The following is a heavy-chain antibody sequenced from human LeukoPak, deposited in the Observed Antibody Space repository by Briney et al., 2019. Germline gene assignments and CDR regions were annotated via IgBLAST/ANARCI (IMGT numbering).Heavy chain of an antibody. D-gene: IGHD6-19*01. Sequence: GGSLRLSCAASGFTFSSYEMNWVCQATGKGLEWVSYISSSGSIIYYADSVKGRFTISRDNAKNSLYLQMNSLRAEDTAIYYCAKKEYSSGHSYWYLDLWGRGTLVTVSS. CDR3: AKKEYSSGHSYWYLDL. J-gene: IGHJ2*01. CDR1: GFTFSSYE. V-gene: IGHV3-48*03. CDR2: ISSSGSII.